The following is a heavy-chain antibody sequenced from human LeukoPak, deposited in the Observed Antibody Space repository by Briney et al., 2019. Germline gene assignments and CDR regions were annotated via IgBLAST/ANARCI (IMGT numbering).Heavy chain of an antibody. V-gene: IGHV3-23*01. CDR1: GFTFSSYA. Sequence: HPGGSLRLSCAASGFTFSSYAMSWVRQAPGKGLEWVSAISGSGGSTYYADSVKGRFTISRDNSKNTLYLQMNSLKTEDTAVYYCTTDPAFVNYDILTGYYTNGAFDIWGQGTMVTVSS. CDR3: TTDPAFVNYDILTGYYTNGAFDI. D-gene: IGHD3-9*01. CDR2: ISGSGGST. J-gene: IGHJ3*02.